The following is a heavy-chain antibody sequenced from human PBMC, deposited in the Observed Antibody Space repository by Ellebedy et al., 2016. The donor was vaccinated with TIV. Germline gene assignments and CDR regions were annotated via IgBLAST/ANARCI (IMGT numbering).Heavy chain of an antibody. Sequence: GESLKISCAASGFTFSSYSMNWVRQAPGKGPEWVLSISSSSSYIYYADSVKGRFTISRDNAKNSLYLQMNSLRAEDTAVYYCARDRQTLRYWGQGTLVTVSS. CDR2: ISSSSSYI. CDR3: ARDRQTLRY. CDR1: GFTFSSYS. V-gene: IGHV3-21*01. J-gene: IGHJ4*02.